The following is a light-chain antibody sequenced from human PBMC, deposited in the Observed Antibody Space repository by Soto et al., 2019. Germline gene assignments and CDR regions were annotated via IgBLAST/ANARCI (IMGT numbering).Light chain of an antibody. CDR3: QQRSNSIA. CDR2: DAS. V-gene: IGKV3-11*01. CDR1: QSVSSY. Sequence: EDVLTQSAATLSLSTGERATLSFRASQSVSSYLAWYQQKPGQAPRPLIYDASNRATGIPARFSGSGSGTDFTLTISSIEPEDFAVYYCQQRSNSIAFGQGTRLEIK. J-gene: IGKJ5*01.